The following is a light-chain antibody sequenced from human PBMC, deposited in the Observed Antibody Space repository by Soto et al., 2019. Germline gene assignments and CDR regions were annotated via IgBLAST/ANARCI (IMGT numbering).Light chain of an antibody. CDR2: DTS. CDR1: QSVSNN. J-gene: IGKJ5*01. Sequence: EVVLTQSPGNLSLSPGERATLSCRASQSVSNNFLAWYQQKPGQAPRLLIYDTSTRATGIPARFSGSGSGTEFTLTISSLQSEDFAVYYCQQYSNWPPITFGQGTRLAIK. CDR3: QQYSNWPPIT. V-gene: IGKV3-15*01.